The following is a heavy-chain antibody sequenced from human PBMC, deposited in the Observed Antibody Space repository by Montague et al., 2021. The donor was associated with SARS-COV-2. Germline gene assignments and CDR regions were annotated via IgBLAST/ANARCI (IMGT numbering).Heavy chain of an antibody. CDR1: GFSFRTYA. D-gene: IGHD3-10*01. Sequence: SLRLSFAASGFSFRTYAMHWVRQAPGKGLEWVAIVSYDGSKEYYVDSVKGRFTISRDNSNNTLYLQMNSLRAEDTALYYCARPGVIIEGRFDYWGQGTLVTVSS. V-gene: IGHV3-30*04. CDR2: VSYDGSKE. CDR3: ARPGVIIEGRFDY. J-gene: IGHJ4*02.